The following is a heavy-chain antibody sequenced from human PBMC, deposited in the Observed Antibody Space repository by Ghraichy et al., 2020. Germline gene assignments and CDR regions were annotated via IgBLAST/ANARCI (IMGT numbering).Heavy chain of an antibody. J-gene: IGHJ4*02. Sequence: GSLRLPCVASGFTFSIYSINWVRQAPGKGLEWISYITSGSSTIYYADSVKGRFTISRDDAKNSLYLQMNSLRDEDTAIYYCARDSPTLIYWGQGTLVTVSS. CDR1: GFTFSIYS. V-gene: IGHV3-48*02. CDR3: ARDSPTLIY. CDR2: ITSGSSTI.